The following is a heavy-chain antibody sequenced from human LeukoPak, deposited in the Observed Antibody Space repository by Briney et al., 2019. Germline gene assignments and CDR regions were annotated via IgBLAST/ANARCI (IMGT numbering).Heavy chain of an antibody. CDR2: FTGNT. J-gene: IGHJ4*02. CDR3: TRLVNGRPLDL. Sequence: SETLSLTCTVSGGSISSSTYHWGWIRQPPGKGPEWIGSFTGNTYSNPSLKSRVTISLDTSKNQFSLKLTSVTPADTAMYYCTRLVNGRPLDLSGQGVLVTVSS. V-gene: IGHV4-39*01. D-gene: IGHD2-8*01. CDR1: GGSISSSTYH.